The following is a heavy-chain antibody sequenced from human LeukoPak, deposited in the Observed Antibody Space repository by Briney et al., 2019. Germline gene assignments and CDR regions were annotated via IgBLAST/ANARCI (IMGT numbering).Heavy chain of an antibody. J-gene: IGHJ4*02. CDR3: ARGGLGGSYYLIDY. CDR2: INPNSGGT. Sequence: ASVKVSCKASGYTFTGYYMHWVRQAPGQGLEWMGRINPNSGGTNYAQKFQGRVTMTRDTSISTAYMELSRLRSDDTAVYYCARGGLGGSYYLIDYWGQGTLVTVSS. V-gene: IGHV1-2*06. D-gene: IGHD1-26*01. CDR1: GYTFTGYY.